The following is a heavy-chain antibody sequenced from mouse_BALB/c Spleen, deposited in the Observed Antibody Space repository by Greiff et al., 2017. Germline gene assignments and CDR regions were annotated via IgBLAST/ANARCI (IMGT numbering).Heavy chain of an antibody. Sequence: VQLQQSGAELMKPGASVKISCKATGYTFSSYCIEWVKQRPGHGLEWIGEILPGSGSTNYKDKFKGKATFTADTSSNTAYMQLSSLTSEDSAVYYCERKDGYSYYAMDYWGQGTSVTVSS. CDR1: GYTFSSYC. CDR3: ERKDGYSYYAMDY. CDR2: ILPGSGST. D-gene: IGHD2-3*01. J-gene: IGHJ4*01. V-gene: IGHV1-9*01.